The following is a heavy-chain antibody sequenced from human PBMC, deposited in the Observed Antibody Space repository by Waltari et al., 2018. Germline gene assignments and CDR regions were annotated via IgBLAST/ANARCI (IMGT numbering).Heavy chain of an antibody. CDR2: INQDGSEK. CDR3: AKYDFWTGYSFDC. CDR1: GFSFSTKW. D-gene: IGHD3-3*01. V-gene: IGHV3-7*01. Sequence: EVQLVESGGGLVQVGGSLRLSCVASGFSFSTKWMSWVRQAPGKGLEWLANINQDGSEKYSVDSVKGRLTISRDNAKKSLFLQMNSLRAEDTAVYYCAKYDFWTGYSFDCWGQGTLVTVSS. J-gene: IGHJ4*02.